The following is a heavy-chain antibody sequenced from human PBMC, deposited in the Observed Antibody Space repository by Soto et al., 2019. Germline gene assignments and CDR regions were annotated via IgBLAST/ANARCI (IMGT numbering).Heavy chain of an antibody. J-gene: IGHJ4*02. CDR2: INPSGGSP. Sequence: ASVKVSCKASGYTFSSYHMHWVRQAPGQGLEWMGIINPSGGSPTSAQKFQGRVTMTRDTSTSTVYMELSSLRSEDTAVYFCARDYGTNCFDYWGQGTLVTVDS. D-gene: IGHD4-17*01. CDR3: ARDYGTNCFDY. V-gene: IGHV1-46*01. CDR1: GYTFSSYH.